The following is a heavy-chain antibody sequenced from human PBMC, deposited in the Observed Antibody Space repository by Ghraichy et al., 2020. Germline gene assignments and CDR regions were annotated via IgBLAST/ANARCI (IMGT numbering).Heavy chain of an antibody. Sequence: SETLSLTCTVSGGSISSCGYYWSWIRQRPGKGLEWIGYIYYSGSTYYNPSLKSRVTISVDTSKNQFSLKLSSVTAADTAVYYCAREPDYGSGTPDAFDIWGQGTIVPVS. D-gene: IGHD3-10*01. CDR3: AREPDYGSGTPDAFDI. V-gene: IGHV4-31*03. J-gene: IGHJ3*02. CDR1: GGSISSCGYY. CDR2: IYYSGST.